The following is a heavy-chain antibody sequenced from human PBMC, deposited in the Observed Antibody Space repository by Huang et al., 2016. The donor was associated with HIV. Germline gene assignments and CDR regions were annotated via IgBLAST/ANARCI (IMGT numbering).Heavy chain of an antibody. CDR2: IDYSRST. CDR1: GGSITSSSYY. J-gene: IGHJ3*02. CDR3: ARHFSYYDSSGYTPWDAFDI. D-gene: IGHD3-22*01. V-gene: IGHV4-39*01. Sequence: QLQLQGSGPGLVKPSETLSLTCTVSGGSITSSSYYWGWIRQPPGKGLECVGSIDYSRSTDYNPSLKSRVTVSVDTSKNQFSLELSSVTAADTAVYYCARHFSYYDSSGYTPWDAFDIWGQGTMVTVSS.